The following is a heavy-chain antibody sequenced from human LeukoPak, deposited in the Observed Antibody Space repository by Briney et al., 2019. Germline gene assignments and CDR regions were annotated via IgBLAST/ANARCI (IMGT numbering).Heavy chain of an antibody. J-gene: IGHJ4*02. D-gene: IGHD3-10*01. V-gene: IGHV3-15*01. CDR2: IKSKTDGGTT. Sequence: GGSLRLSCAASEFTFSNVWMTWVRQAPGKGLEWVGRIKSKTDGGTTDYAAPVKGRFTISRDDSKNTVYLQMNSLKIEDTAVYYCTIGLVLLWFGAIDYWGQGTLVTVSS. CDR3: TIGLVLLWFGAIDY. CDR1: EFTFSNVW.